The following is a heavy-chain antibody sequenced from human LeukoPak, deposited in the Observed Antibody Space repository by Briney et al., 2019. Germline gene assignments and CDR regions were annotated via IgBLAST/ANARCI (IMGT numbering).Heavy chain of an antibody. CDR1: GGSISSSSYY. J-gene: IGHJ4*02. CDR2: IYYSGST. CDR3: ARVGYSSSSSFDY. Sequence: SETLSLTCTVSGGSISSSSYYWGWIRQPPGKGLEWIGSIYYSGSTYYNPSLKSRVTISVDTSKNQFSLKLSSVTAADTAVYYCARVGYSSSSSFDYWGQGTLVTVSS. D-gene: IGHD6-6*01. V-gene: IGHV4-39*07.